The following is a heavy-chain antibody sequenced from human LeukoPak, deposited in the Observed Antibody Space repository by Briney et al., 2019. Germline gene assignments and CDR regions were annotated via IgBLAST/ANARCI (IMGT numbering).Heavy chain of an antibody. V-gene: IGHV4-39*01. CDR1: GGSISSSSYY. Sequence: SETLSLTCTVSGGSISSSSYYWGWIRQPPGKGLEWIGRIYYSGSTYYNPSLKSRVTISVDTSKNQFSLKLSSVTAADTAVYYCASQGPYSSSWENYMDVWGKGTTVTVSS. CDR3: ASQGPYSSSWENYMDV. D-gene: IGHD6-13*01. CDR2: IYYSGST. J-gene: IGHJ6*03.